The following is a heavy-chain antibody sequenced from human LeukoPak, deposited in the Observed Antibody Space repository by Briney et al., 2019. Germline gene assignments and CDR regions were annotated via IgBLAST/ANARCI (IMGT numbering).Heavy chain of an antibody. CDR3: AKGSSSGYFDYFDY. V-gene: IGHV3-30*18. Sequence: PGGSLRLSCAASGFTFSSYAMSWVRQAPGKGLEWVAVISYDGSNKYYADSVKGRFTISRDNSKNTLYLQMNSLRAEDTAVYYCAKGSSSGYFDYFDYWGQGTLVTVSS. J-gene: IGHJ4*02. D-gene: IGHD6-13*01. CDR1: GFTFSSYA. CDR2: ISYDGSNK.